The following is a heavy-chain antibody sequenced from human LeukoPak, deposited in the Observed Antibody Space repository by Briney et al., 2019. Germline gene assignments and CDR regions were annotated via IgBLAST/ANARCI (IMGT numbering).Heavy chain of an antibody. J-gene: IGHJ4*02. CDR3: ARVGYDRDFDS. Sequence: ASVKVSCKASGGTFSSYATSWVRQAPGQGLEWMGWISPYNGNTNYAQKLQGRVTMTTDTSTSTAYMELRSLRSDDTAVYYCARVGYDRDFDSWGQGTRVTVSS. D-gene: IGHD5-12*01. CDR1: GGTFSSYA. V-gene: IGHV1-18*01. CDR2: ISPYNGNT.